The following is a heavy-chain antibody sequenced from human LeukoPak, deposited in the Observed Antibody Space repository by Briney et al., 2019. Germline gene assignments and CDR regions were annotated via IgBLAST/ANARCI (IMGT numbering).Heavy chain of an antibody. J-gene: IGHJ4*02. CDR1: GYSFTSYW. Sequence: GESLKISCKGSGYSFTSYWIGWVRQMPGKGLEWMGIIYPGDSDNRYSPSFQGQVTISADKSISTAYLQWSSLKASDTAMYYCASSYYDFWSGYSDFDYWGQGTLVTVSS. V-gene: IGHV5-51*01. CDR3: ASSYYDFWSGYSDFDY. D-gene: IGHD3-3*01. CDR2: IYPGDSDN.